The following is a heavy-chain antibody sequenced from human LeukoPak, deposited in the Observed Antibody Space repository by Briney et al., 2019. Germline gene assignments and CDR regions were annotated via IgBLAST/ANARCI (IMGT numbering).Heavy chain of an antibody. CDR1: GGSISSSSYY. D-gene: IGHD3-3*01. CDR2: IYYSGST. J-gene: IGHJ4*02. V-gene: IGHV4-39*07. CDR3: ARVGFGGEDLTTLNHDLGLFDY. Sequence: SETLSLTCTVSGGSISSSSYYWGWIRQPPGKGLEWIGSIYYSGSTYYNPSLKSRVTISVDTSKNQFSLKLSSVTAADTAVYYCARVGFGGEDLTTLNHDLGLFDYWGQGTLVTVSS.